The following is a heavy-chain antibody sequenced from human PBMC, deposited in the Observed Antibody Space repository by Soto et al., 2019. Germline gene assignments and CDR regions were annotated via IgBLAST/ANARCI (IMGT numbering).Heavy chain of an antibody. D-gene: IGHD6-13*01. CDR3: ARYRREAVAGYTLDN. Sequence: AETLSLTCTVSGGSISSNYWTWIRQPPGKGLEWIGYVYNSGSTNYNPSLKSRVTISEDTSKSQFSLKVNSMTAADTAVYYCARYRREAVAGYTLDNWGQGILVTVSS. J-gene: IGHJ4*02. V-gene: IGHV4-59*01. CDR1: GGSISSNY. CDR2: VYNSGST.